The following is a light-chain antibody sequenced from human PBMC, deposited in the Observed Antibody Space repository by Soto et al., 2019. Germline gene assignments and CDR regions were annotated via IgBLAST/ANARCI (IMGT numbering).Light chain of an antibody. J-gene: IGKJ5*01. CDR3: QQSYNTPIT. Sequence: DIQMTQSPSSLSASVGDRVTITCRASQSINSYLNWYQQQPGKAPKLLIYAASSFQSGVPSRFSGSGSGTEFTLTISSLQPEDFATYYCQQSYNTPITFGQGTRLEIK. CDR1: QSINSY. V-gene: IGKV1-39*01. CDR2: AAS.